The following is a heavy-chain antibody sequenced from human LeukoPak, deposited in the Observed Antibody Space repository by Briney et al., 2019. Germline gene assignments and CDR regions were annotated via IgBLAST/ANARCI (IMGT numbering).Heavy chain of an antibody. CDR3: ARGPDSYGYSGY. CDR2: IYHSGST. D-gene: IGHD5-18*01. J-gene: IGHJ4*02. CDR1: GYSISSGYY. Sequence: SETLSLTCAVSGYSISSGYYWGWIRQPPGKGLEWIGSIYHSGSTYYNPSLKSRVTISVDTSKNQLPLKLSSVTAADTAVYYCARGPDSYGYSGYWGQGTLVTVSS. V-gene: IGHV4-38-2*01.